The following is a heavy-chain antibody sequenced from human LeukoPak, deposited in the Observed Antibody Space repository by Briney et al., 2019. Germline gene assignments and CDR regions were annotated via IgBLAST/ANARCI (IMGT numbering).Heavy chain of an antibody. V-gene: IGHV1-69*13. J-gene: IGHJ6*02. CDR3: ARAAAGYVDYYYGMDV. D-gene: IGHD6-13*01. CDR2: IIPIFGTA. Sequence: ASVKVSCKASGYTFTGYYMHWVRQAPGQGLEWMGGIIPIFGTANYAQKFQGRVTITADESTSTAYMELSSLRSEDTAVYYCARAAAGYVDYYYGMDVWGQGTTVTVSS. CDR1: GYTFTGYY.